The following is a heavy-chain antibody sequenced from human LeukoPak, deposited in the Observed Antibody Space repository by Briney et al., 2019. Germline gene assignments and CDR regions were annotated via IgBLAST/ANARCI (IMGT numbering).Heavy chain of an antibody. CDR1: GGSFSGYY. CDR3: ASGGGVTVRYVY. D-gene: IGHD3-16*02. CDR2: INHSGST. Sequence: SETLSLTCAVYGGSFSGYYWSWIRQPPGKGLEWIGEINHSGSTNYNPSLKSRVTISVDTSKNQFSLKLSSVTAADTAVYYCASGGGVTVRYVYWGQGTLVTVSS. V-gene: IGHV4-34*01. J-gene: IGHJ4*02.